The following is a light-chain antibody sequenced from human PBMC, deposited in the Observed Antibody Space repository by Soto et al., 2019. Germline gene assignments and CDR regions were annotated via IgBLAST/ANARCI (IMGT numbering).Light chain of an antibody. V-gene: IGKV3-20*01. Sequence: IVVTQSPCTLSLSPGERATLSCRASQSVSGSYLAWYQQRPGQAPRLLIYGASSRATGIPDRFSGSGSGTDFTLTITRLEPEDFAVYYCQQYGSSRWTFGRGTKVDIK. CDR3: QQYGSSRWT. CDR2: GAS. CDR1: QSVSGSY. J-gene: IGKJ1*01.